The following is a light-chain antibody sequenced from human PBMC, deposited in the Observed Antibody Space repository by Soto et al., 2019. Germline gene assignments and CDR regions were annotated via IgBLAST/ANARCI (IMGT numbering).Light chain of an antibody. J-gene: IGKJ5*01. CDR1: QSVSGY. V-gene: IGKV3-11*01. CDR3: QQRSDWPSIT. CDR2: DAS. Sequence: EIVLTQSPGTLSLSPGERATLSCRASQSVSGYLFWYQKKPGQAPRLLISDASNRATGIPARFSGSGSETDFTRTISSLEPEDFAVYFCQQRSDWPSITFGQGTRLEIK.